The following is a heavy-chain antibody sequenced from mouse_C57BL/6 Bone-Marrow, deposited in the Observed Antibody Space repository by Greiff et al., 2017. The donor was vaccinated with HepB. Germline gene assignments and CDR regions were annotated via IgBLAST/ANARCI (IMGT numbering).Heavy chain of an antibody. V-gene: IGHV1-19*01. Sequence: VQLKESGPVLVKPGASVKMSCKASGYTFTDYYMNWVKQSHGKSLEWIGVINPYNGGTSYNQKFKGKATLTVDKSSSTAYMELNSLTSEDSAVYYCAGWLLAGFDYWGQGTTLTVSS. J-gene: IGHJ2*01. CDR2: INPYNGGT. CDR3: AGWLLAGFDY. D-gene: IGHD2-3*01. CDR1: GYTFTDYY.